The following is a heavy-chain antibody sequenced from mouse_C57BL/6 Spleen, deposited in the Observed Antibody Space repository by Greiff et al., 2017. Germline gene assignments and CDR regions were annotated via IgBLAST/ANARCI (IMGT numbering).Heavy chain of an antibody. CDR2: IYPGSGST. J-gene: IGHJ1*03. CDR1: GYTFTSYW. CDR3: AREGDGYYPSYWYFDV. Sequence: QVQLKQPGAELVKPGASVKMSCKASGYTFTSYWITWVKQRPGQGLEWIGDIYPGSGSTNYNEKFKSKATLTVDTSSSTAYMQLSSLTSEDSAVYYCAREGDGYYPSYWYFDVWGTGTTVTVSS. V-gene: IGHV1-55*01. D-gene: IGHD2-3*01.